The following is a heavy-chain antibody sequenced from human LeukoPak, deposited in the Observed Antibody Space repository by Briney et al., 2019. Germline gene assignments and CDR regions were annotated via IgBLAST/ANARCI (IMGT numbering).Heavy chain of an antibody. CDR3: AGGHYPLEY. CDR1: GGSISSSSYY. V-gene: IGHV4-61*05. CDR2: LYPSGST. D-gene: IGHD1-26*01. Sequence: PSETLSLTCTVSGGSISSSSYYWGWIRQPPGKGLEWIGLLYPSGSTNYNPSLKSRATISVDTSRTQFSLKLSSMTAADTAVYYCAGGHYPLEYWGQGTLVTVSS. J-gene: IGHJ4*02.